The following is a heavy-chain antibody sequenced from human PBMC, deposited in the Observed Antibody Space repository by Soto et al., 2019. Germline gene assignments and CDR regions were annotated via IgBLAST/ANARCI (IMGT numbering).Heavy chain of an antibody. Sequence: SETLSLTCAVYGGSFSGYYWSWIRQPPGKGLEWIREINHSGSTNYNPSLKSRVTISVDTSKNQFSLKLSSVTAADTAMYYCASAQYSSSWHQDYWGQGTLVTVSS. CDR2: INHSGST. V-gene: IGHV4-34*01. CDR1: GGSFSGYY. CDR3: ASAQYSSSWHQDY. D-gene: IGHD6-13*01. J-gene: IGHJ4*02.